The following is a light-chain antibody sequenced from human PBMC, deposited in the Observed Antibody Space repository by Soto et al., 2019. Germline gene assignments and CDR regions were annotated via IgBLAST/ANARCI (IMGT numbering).Light chain of an antibody. V-gene: IGLV1-44*01. CDR3: AAWDDSVNGWV. J-gene: IGLJ3*02. CDR2: SNY. Sequence: QSVLTQPPSASGTPGQRVTISCSGSSSNIGSNSVNWYQHLPGAAPKLLIYSNYQRPSGVPARFSGSKSGTSASLAISGLQSEDEADYYCAAWDDSVNGWVFGGGTKLTVL. CDR1: SSNIGSNS.